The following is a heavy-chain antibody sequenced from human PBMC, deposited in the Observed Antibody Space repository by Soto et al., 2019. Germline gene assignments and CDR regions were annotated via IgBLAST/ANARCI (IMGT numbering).Heavy chain of an antibody. J-gene: IGHJ5*02. Sequence: QVQLQESGPGLVKPSQTLSLTCSVSGASTVSHYHWTGIRQPPGKGLEWMGYIFNSGTTFYNPSLSRRLSISMDTSGNHFSLELRSATAAGTAVYYCALALGPPTGLSSWAQGPLASVPS. D-gene: IGHD1-26*01. V-gene: IGHV4-31*02. CDR3: ALALGPPTGLSS. CDR2: IFNSGTT. CDR1: GASTVSHYH.